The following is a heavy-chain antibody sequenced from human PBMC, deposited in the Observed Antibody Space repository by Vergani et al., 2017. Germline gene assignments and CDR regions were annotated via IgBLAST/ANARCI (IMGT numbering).Heavy chain of an antibody. CDR3: ARELSYYYGSGGDDYNPYYYEGMDV. D-gene: IGHD3-10*01. CDR1: GGSITTGAYY. CDR2: VYTSGMT. J-gene: IGHJ6*02. V-gene: IGHV4-61*02. Sequence: QVQLQESGPRLVRPSQTLSLTCTVSGGSITTGAYYWSWIRQPAGKGLEWIGRVYTSGMTNYNPSLKSRVTILVDRSKSQLSLKLTSVTAGDTAVYFCARELSYYYGSGGDDYNPYYYEGMDVWGPGTTVTVSS.